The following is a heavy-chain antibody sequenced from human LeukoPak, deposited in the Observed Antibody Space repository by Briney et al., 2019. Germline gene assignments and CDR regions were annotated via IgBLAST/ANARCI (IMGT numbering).Heavy chain of an antibody. CDR3: ARDDSRRVVVPAAAACDY. D-gene: IGHD2-2*01. V-gene: IGHV3-30*01. J-gene: IGHJ4*02. CDR1: GFTFSSYA. Sequence: AGSLRLSCAASGFTFSSYAMHWVRQAPGKGLEWVAVISYDGSNKYYADSVKGRFTISRDNSKNTLYLQMNSLRAEDTAVYYCARDDSRRVVVPAAAACDYWGPGTLVTVSS. CDR2: ISYDGSNK.